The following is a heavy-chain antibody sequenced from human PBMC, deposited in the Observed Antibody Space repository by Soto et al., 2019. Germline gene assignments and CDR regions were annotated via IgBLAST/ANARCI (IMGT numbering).Heavy chain of an antibody. CDR3: ARETYYYDSSGYLRSNGMDV. CDR1: GGSISSSNW. J-gene: IGHJ6*02. CDR2: IYHSGST. Sequence: LSLTCAVSGGSISSSNWWSWVRQPPGKGLEWIGEIYHSGSTNYNPSLKSRVTISVDKSKNQFSLKLSSVTAADTAVYYCARETYYYDSSGYLRSNGMDVWGQGTTVTVSS. D-gene: IGHD3-22*01. V-gene: IGHV4-4*02.